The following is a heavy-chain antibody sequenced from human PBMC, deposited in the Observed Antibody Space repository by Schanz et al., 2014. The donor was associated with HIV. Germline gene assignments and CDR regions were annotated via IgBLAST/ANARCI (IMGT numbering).Heavy chain of an antibody. CDR3: ALSRPSGYGGSWYFDL. Sequence: EVQLLESGGGLVQPGGSLRLSCAASGFTFSSSAMSWVLQAPGKGLEWVSAISGSSITYSADSVKGRFTISRDNSKNTLYLQMNSLRAEDTAVYYCALSRPSGYGGSWYFDLWGRGTLVAVSS. J-gene: IGHJ2*01. CDR2: ISGSSIT. V-gene: IGHV3-23*01. CDR1: GFTFSSSA. D-gene: IGHD2-15*01.